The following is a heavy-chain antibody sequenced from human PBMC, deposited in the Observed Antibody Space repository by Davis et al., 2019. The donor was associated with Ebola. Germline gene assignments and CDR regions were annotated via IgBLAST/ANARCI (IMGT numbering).Heavy chain of an antibody. CDR3: ARPTARRGQLLYEGPFDY. CDR2: IIPIFGTA. CDR1: GGTFSSYA. D-gene: IGHD2-2*02. J-gene: IGHJ4*02. V-gene: IGHV1-69*13. Sequence: SVKVSCKASGGTFSSYAISWVRQAPGQGLEWMGGIIPIFGTANYAQKFQGRVTITADESTSTAYMELSSLRSEDTAVYYCARPTARRGQLLYEGPFDYWGQGTLVTVSS.